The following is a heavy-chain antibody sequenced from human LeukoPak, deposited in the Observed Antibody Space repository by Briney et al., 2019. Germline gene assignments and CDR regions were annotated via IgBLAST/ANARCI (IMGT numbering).Heavy chain of an antibody. D-gene: IGHD2-2*01. CDR3: ARGRVVSTSWKIDAFDI. CDR1: GYTFTSYG. CDR2: ISAYNGNT. J-gene: IGHJ3*02. V-gene: IGHV1-18*01. Sequence: ASVKVSCKASGYTFTSYGISWVRQAPGQGLEWMGWISAYNGNTNYAQKLRGRVTMTTDTSTSTAYMELRSLRSDDTAVYYCARGRVVSTSWKIDAFDIWGQGTMVTVSS.